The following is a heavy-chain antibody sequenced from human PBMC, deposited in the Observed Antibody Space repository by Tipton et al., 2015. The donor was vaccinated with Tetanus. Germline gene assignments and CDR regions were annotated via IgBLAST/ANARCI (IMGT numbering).Heavy chain of an antibody. CDR3: ARDLRDYGGNSYYYYGMDV. D-gene: IGHD4-23*01. CDR1: GGSISSYY. J-gene: IGHJ6*02. V-gene: IGHV4-4*07. Sequence: GLVKPSETLSLTCTVSGGSISSYYWSWIRQPAGKGLEWIGRIYTSGSTNYNPSLKSRVTISVDTSKNQFSLKLSSVTAADTAVYYCARDLRDYGGNSYYYYGMDVWGQGTTVTVSS. CDR2: IYTSGST.